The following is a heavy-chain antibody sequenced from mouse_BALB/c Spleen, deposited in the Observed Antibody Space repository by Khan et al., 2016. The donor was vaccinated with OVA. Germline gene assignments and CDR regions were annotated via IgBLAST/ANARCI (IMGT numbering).Heavy chain of an antibody. V-gene: IGHV5-6-4*01. CDR2: VTSGSTYT. CDR1: GFTFCTYT. Sequence: EVELVESGGGLVKPGGCLKRSCAASGFTFCTYTMSWVRQAPEKRLEWVATVTSGSTYTYYPDSVKGRFTISRDNAKNTLYMQMSSLKSEDTALYYCTTSGNYAHWDCDVWSAGSTGTVS. CDR3: TTSGNYAHWDCDV. J-gene: IGHJ1*01. D-gene: IGHD2-1*01.